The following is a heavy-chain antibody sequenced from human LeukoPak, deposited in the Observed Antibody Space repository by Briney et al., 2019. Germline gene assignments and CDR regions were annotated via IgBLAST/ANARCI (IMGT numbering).Heavy chain of an antibody. Sequence: GGSLRLSCAASGFTFSGYPIHWVRQAPGKGLEWVAVISYDGSNKYYADSVKGRFTISRDNSKNTLYLQMNSLRAEDTAVYYCASLVGGGQGTLVTVSS. CDR1: GFTFSGYP. V-gene: IGHV3-30-3*01. J-gene: IGHJ4*02. CDR3: ASLVG. CDR2: ISYDGSNK.